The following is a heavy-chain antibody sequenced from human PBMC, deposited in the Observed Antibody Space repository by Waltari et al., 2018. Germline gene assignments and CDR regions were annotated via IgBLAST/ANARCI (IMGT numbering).Heavy chain of an antibody. J-gene: IGHJ6*02. CDR3: AKSAELWVVSYGLDV. V-gene: IGHV3-43*02. CDR1: GFTFEYYA. D-gene: IGHD1-7*01. CDR2: ISGDGSDA. Sequence: VQLAESGGGVVQPGGSRRLSCVASGFTFEYYAMHWVRQVPGKGLGGVAVISGDGSDAFYGDSVRGRFTVSRDNGENSLYLEMNSLTSEYTAFYFGAKSAELWVVSYGLDVWGQGTMVTVSS.